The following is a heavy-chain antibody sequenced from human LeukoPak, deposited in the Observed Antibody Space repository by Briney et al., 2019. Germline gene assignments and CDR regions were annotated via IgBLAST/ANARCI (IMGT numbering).Heavy chain of an antibody. Sequence: ASVKVSCTASGYTFTIYYMHWVRQAPGQGLEWMGIINPSGGSTSYAQKFQGRVTMTRDTSTSTVYMELSSLRSEDTAVYYCARGGSYGSGSYYEYGNWFDPWGQGTLVTVSS. D-gene: IGHD3-10*01. CDR3: ARGGSYGSGSYYEYGNWFDP. V-gene: IGHV1-46*01. CDR2: INPSGGST. J-gene: IGHJ5*02. CDR1: GYTFTIYY.